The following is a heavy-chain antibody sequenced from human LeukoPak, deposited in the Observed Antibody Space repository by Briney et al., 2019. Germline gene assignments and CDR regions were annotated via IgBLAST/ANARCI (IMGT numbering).Heavy chain of an antibody. CDR1: GGSFSGYY. CDR3: ARGLSSRCSSTSCYLWFDP. Sequence: SETLSLTCAVSGGSFSGYYWSWIRQPPGKGLEWIGEINHSGSTNYNPSLKSRVTISVDTSKNQFSLKLSSVTAADTAVYYCARGLSSRCSSTSCYLWFDPWGQGTLVTVSS. D-gene: IGHD2-2*01. J-gene: IGHJ5*02. V-gene: IGHV4-34*01. CDR2: INHSGST.